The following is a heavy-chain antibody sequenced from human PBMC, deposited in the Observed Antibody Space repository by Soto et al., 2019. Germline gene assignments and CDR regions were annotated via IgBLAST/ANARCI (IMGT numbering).Heavy chain of an antibody. CDR3: ARGDCSGGSCFGYYYSMDV. CDR2: IIPIFGTA. J-gene: IGHJ6*02. Sequence: QVQLVQSGAEVKKPGSSVKVSCKASGGTFSSYAISWVRQAPGQGLEWMGGIIPIFGTANYARKFQGRVTITADESTSKAYMELSSLRSEDTAVYYCARGDCSGGSCFGYYYSMDVWGRGTTVTVAS. D-gene: IGHD2-15*01. CDR1: GGTFSSYA. V-gene: IGHV1-69*12.